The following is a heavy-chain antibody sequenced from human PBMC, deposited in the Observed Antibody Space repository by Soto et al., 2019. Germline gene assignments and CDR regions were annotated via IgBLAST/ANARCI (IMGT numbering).Heavy chain of an antibody. V-gene: IGHV4-34*01. CDR1: GGSFISYH. J-gene: IGHJ4*02. CDR3: ARGYDTALAPIF. CDR2: INHLTTT. D-gene: IGHD5-18*01. Sequence: SSETLSLTCAVYGGSFISYHWSWIRQTPGKGLEWIGEINHLTTTNYNPSLKSRVIISLDTPKDQFSLKLSSVTAADTAVYYCARGYDTALAPIFWGQGILVTVSS.